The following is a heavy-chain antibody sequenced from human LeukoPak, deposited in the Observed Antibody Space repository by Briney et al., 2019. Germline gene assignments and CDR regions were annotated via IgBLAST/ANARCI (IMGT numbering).Heavy chain of an antibody. D-gene: IGHD2-15*01. V-gene: IGHV3-33*08. CDR2: IWYDGSNK. Sequence: AGGSLRLSCAASGFTFSSYAMSWVRQAPGKGLEWVAVIWYDGSNKYYADSVKGRFTISRDNSKNTLYLQMNSLRAEDTAVYYCARESRSVAFDIWGQGTMVTVSS. J-gene: IGHJ3*02. CDR3: ARESRSVAFDI. CDR1: GFTFSSYA.